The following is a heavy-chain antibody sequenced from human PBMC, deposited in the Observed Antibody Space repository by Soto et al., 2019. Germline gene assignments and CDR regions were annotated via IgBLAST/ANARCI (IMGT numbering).Heavy chain of an antibody. CDR2: IYWDDDK. Sequence: GSGPTLVNPTQTLTLTCTFSGFSLSTSGVGVGWIRQPPGKALEWLALIYWDDDKRYSPSLKSRLTITKDTSKNQVVLTMTNMDPVDTATYYCAHRPSLSGYIWGSYRLADDAFDIWGQGTMVTVSS. J-gene: IGHJ3*02. D-gene: IGHD3-16*02. CDR3: AHRPSLSGYIWGSYRLADDAFDI. CDR1: GFSLSTSGVG. V-gene: IGHV2-5*02.